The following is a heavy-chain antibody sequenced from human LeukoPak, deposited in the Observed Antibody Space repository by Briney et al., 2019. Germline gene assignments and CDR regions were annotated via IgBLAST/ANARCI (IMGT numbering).Heavy chain of an antibody. CDR3: ARGYGPWVYYGMDV. J-gene: IGHJ6*02. D-gene: IGHD5-18*01. CDR1: GFTFSSYS. V-gene: IGHV3-21*01. Sequence: GGSLRLSCAASGFTFSSYSMNWVRQAPGKGLEWVSSISSSSSYIYYADSVKGRFTISRDNAKNSLYLQMNSLRGEDTAVYYCARGYGPWVYYGMDVWGQGTTVTVSS. CDR2: ISSSSSYI.